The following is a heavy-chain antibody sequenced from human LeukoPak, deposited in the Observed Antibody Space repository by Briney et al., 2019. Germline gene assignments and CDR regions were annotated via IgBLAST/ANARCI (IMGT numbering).Heavy chain of an antibody. Sequence: SVKVSCKASGGTFSSYAISWVRQAPGQGLEWMGGIIPIFGTANYAQKFQGRVTTTADESTNTAYMELSSLRSEDTAVYYCAREGATIAGMDVWGQGTTVTVSS. J-gene: IGHJ6*02. V-gene: IGHV1-69*13. CDR1: GGTFSSYA. D-gene: IGHD5-12*01. CDR3: AREGATIAGMDV. CDR2: IIPIFGTA.